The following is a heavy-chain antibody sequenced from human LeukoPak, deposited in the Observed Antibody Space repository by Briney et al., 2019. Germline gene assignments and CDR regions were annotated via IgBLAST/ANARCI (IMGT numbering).Heavy chain of an antibody. CDR2: ISSSSSTI. J-gene: IGHJ4*02. Sequence: GGSLRLSCAASGFTFSSYSMNWVRQAPGKGLEWVSYISSSSSTIYYADSVKGRFTISRDNGKNSLYLEMNSLRAEDTAVYYCARVLLSQSSNWYGYFDYWGQGTLVTVSS. V-gene: IGHV3-48*01. CDR1: GFTFSSYS. D-gene: IGHD6-13*01. CDR3: ARVLLSQSSNWYGYFDY.